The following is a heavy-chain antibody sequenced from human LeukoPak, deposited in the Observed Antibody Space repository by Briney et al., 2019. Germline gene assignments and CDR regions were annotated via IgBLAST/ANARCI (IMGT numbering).Heavy chain of an antibody. CDR1: GGSISSYY. CDR3: ARAGYSYGTGYYFDY. J-gene: IGHJ4*02. Sequence: PSETLSLTCTVSGGSISSYYWSWVRLPPGKGVEWRGYIYYTGATYYNPSLKSRGTISLDTSKNQFSLKLSSVTAADAAVYYCARAGYSYGTGYYFDYWGQGALVTVSS. V-gene: IGHV4-59*01. D-gene: IGHD5-18*01. CDR2: IYYTGAT.